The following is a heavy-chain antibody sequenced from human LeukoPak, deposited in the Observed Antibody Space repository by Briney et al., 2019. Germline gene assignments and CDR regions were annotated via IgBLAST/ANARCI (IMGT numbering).Heavy chain of an antibody. CDR3: ARGGDQYSSSPQEY. Sequence: GGSLRLSCVASGFTFRSYGIHWVRRAPGKGLEWVAVIWSDGSTKFNAAFVKGRFTISRDDSKNTVYLQMNILRADDTAVYYCARGGDQYSSSPQEYWGQGTLVTVSS. CDR1: GFTFRSYG. V-gene: IGHV3-33*01. J-gene: IGHJ4*02. CDR2: IWSDGSTK. D-gene: IGHD6-6*01.